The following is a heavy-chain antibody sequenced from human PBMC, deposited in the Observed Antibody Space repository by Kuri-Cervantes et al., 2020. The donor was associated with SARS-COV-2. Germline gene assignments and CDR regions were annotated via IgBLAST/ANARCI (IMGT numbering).Heavy chain of an antibody. Sequence: SETLSLTCAVSGYSISSGYYWGWIRQPPGKGLEWIGSIYHSGSTYYNPSLKSRVTISVDTSKNQFSLKLSSVTAADTAMYYCARAKMGFLEWDNWFDPWGQGTLVTVSS. CDR3: ARAKMGFLEWDNWFDP. D-gene: IGHD3-3*01. J-gene: IGHJ5*02. CDR2: IYHSGST. V-gene: IGHV4-38-2*01. CDR1: GYSISSGYY.